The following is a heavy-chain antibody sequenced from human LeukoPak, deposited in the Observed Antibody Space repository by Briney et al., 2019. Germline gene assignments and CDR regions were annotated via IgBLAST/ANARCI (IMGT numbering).Heavy chain of an antibody. J-gene: IGHJ3*02. Sequence: ASVKVSCKASGGTFSSYAISWVRQAPGQGLEWMGWISGYNGNTNYAQNLQGRVTLTTDSSTSTAYMELRSLRYDDTAVYYCARDESGFDIWGQGTMVTVSS. D-gene: IGHD1-26*01. CDR2: ISGYNGNT. CDR3: ARDESGFDI. V-gene: IGHV1-18*01. CDR1: GGTFSSYA.